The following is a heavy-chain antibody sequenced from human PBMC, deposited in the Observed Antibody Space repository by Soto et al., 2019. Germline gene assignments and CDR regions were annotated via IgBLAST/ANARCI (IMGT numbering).Heavy chain of an antibody. V-gene: IGHV3-33*01. CDR2: IWYDGSNK. J-gene: IGHJ6*02. D-gene: IGHD3-3*02. CDR3: ARDISSASGMDV. CDR1: GFTFSSYG. Sequence: VVSLRLSCAASGFTFSSYGMHWVRQAPGKGLEWVAVIWYDGSNKYYADSVKGRFTISRDNSKNTLYLQMNSLRAEDTAVYYCARDISSASGMDVWGQGTTVTVSS.